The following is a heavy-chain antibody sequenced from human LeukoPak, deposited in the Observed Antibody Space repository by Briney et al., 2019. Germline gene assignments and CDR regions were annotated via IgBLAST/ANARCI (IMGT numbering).Heavy chain of an antibody. CDR3: ARIRQLLYLDDAFDI. CDR1: GGTFSSYA. J-gene: IGHJ3*02. V-gene: IGHV1-69*13. CDR2: IIPIFGTA. Sequence: ASVKVSCKASGGTFSSYAISWVRQAPGQGLEWMGGIIPIFGTANYAQKFQGRVTITADESTSTAYMELSSLKSEDTAVYYCARIRQLLYLDDAFDIWGQGTMVTVSS. D-gene: IGHD2-2*02.